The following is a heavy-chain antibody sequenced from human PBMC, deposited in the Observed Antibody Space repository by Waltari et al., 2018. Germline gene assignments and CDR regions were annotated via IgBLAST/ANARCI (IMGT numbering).Heavy chain of an antibody. V-gene: IGHV4-31*03. CDR2: IFYTGNT. CDR3: ARFPRVTRSWYFDV. Sequence: QVQLQESGPGLVKPSQTLSLTCQVSGDSISSGDYYWTWIRQHPGKGLEWIGYIFYTGNTFYTPSLKSRVTISVDTSQNQFSLHLNYMTAADTAVYFCARFPRVTRSWYFDVWGRGTQVTVSS. J-gene: IGHJ2*01. CDR1: GDSISSGDYY. D-gene: IGHD4-17*01.